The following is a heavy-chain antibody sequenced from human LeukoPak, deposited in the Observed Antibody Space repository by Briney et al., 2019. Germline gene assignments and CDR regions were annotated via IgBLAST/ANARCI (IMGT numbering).Heavy chain of an antibody. Sequence: PGGSLRLSCTAAGFTLSIYAMSWVRQAPGEGREWVSTISGSADNTNYAEAVKGRFTISRDNSKNTMYLQMNSLRAEDTAVYYCAKQGFGCWGQGTLVTVSS. CDR1: GFTLSIYA. J-gene: IGHJ4*02. CDR2: ISGSADNT. CDR3: AKQGFGC. V-gene: IGHV3-23*01.